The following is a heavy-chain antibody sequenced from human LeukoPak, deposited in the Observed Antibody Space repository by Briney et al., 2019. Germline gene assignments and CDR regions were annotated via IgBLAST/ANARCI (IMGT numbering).Heavy chain of an antibody. V-gene: IGHV3-48*01. J-gene: IGHJ4*02. Sequence: QPGGSLRLSCAASGFTFSSYSMNWVRQAPGKGLEWVSYISSSSSTIYYADSVKGRFTISRDNAKNSLYLQMNSLRAEGTAVYYCARDGAQDCFDYWGQGTLVTVSS. CDR3: ARDGAQDCFDY. D-gene: IGHD4/OR15-4a*01. CDR1: GFTFSSYS. CDR2: ISSSSSTI.